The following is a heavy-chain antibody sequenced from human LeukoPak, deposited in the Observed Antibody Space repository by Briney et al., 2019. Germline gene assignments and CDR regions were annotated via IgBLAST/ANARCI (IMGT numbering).Heavy chain of an antibody. D-gene: IGHD2-2*02. V-gene: IGHV1-2*02. J-gene: IGHJ4*02. CDR1: GYTFTGYY. CDR2: INPNGGGT. Sequence: ASVKVSCKASGYTFTGYYMHWVPQAPGQGLEWMGCINPNGGGTNYAQRFQGRVTMTRDTSISTAYMELSRLRSDDTAVYYCAREHCSSTSCYTVNDYWGQGTLVTVSS. CDR3: AREHCSSTSCYTVNDY.